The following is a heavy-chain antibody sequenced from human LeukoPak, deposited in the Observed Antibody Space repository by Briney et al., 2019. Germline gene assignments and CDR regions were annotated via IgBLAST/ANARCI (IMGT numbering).Heavy chain of an antibody. Sequence: SETLSLTCTVSGGSISSYYWSWIRQPPGKGLEWIGYIYYGGSTNYNPSLKSRVTISVDTSKNQFSLKLSSVTAADTAVYYCARAYYDSSGYHFYYYYFYIDVWGKGTTVTVSS. J-gene: IGHJ6*03. D-gene: IGHD3-22*01. CDR1: GGSISSYY. V-gene: IGHV4-59*01. CDR2: IYYGGST. CDR3: ARAYYDSSGYHFYYYYFYIDV.